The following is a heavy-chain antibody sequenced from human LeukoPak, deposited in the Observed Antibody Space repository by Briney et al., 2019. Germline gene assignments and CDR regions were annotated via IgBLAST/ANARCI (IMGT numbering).Heavy chain of an antibody. CDR3: AGGRTDIVVVPATLRNYYFDY. J-gene: IGHJ4*02. D-gene: IGHD2-2*01. Sequence: GASVKVSCKASGYTFTSYYMHWVRQARGQGLEWMGRINPRGGSTSYAQKFQGRVTMTRDTSTSTVYMELSSLRSEDTAVYYCAGGRTDIVVVPATLRNYYFDYWGQGTLVTVSS. CDR1: GYTFTSYY. CDR2: INPRGGST. V-gene: IGHV1-46*01.